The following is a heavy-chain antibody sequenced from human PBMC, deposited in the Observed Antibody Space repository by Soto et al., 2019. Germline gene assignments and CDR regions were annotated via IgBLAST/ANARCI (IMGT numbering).Heavy chain of an antibody. CDR2: ISAYNGNT. J-gene: IGHJ6*02. CDR1: GYTFTSYG. Sequence: ASVKVSCKASGYTFTSYGISWVRQAPGQGLEWMGWISAYNGNTNYAQKLQGRVTMTTDTSKSTAYMELRSLRSDDTAVYYCARDKRVDGPAGYYYGMDVWGQGTTVTVSS. CDR3: ARDKRVDGPAGYYYGMDV. V-gene: IGHV1-18*04. D-gene: IGHD2-15*01.